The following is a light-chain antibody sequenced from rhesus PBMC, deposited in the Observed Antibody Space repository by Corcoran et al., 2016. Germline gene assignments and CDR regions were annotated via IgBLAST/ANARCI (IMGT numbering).Light chain of an antibody. Sequence: DIQMTQSPSSLSTSVGVTVTITCRASQDISSYLAWYQQKPGKATKPLIYYASNLESGVPSRFSGSGAGTEFTLTISSLQPEDFATYYCQQYNSAPHSFGQGTKVEIK. CDR2: YAS. CDR3: QQYNSAPHS. CDR1: QDISSY. V-gene: IGKV1-37*01. J-gene: IGKJ2*01.